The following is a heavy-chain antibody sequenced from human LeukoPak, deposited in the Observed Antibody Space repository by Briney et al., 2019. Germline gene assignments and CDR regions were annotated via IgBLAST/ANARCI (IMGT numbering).Heavy chain of an antibody. J-gene: IGHJ5*02. CDR1: GGSISSGSYY. Sequence: PSETLSLTCTVSGGSISSGSYYWSWIRQPAGKGLEWIGRIYTSGSTNYNPSLKSRVTISVDTSKNQFSLKLSSVTAADTAVYYCARNSITMVRGVRENWFDPWGQGTLVTVSS. CDR3: ARNSITMVRGVRENWFDP. D-gene: IGHD3-10*01. CDR2: IYTSGST. V-gene: IGHV4-61*02.